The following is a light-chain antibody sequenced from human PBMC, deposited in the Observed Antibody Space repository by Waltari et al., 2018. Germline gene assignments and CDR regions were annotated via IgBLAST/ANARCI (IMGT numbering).Light chain of an antibody. CDR1: QSVTSSY. CDR2: GAS. J-gene: IGKJ1*01. CDR3: QQYGSSPGT. Sequence: EIVLTQSPGTLSLSPGERATLSCRASQSVTSSYLAWYQQKPGQAPRLLIDGASSGAAGIPDRFSGSGSGTDFTLTISRVEPEDFAVYYCQQYGSSPGTFGQGTKVEIK. V-gene: IGKV3-20*01.